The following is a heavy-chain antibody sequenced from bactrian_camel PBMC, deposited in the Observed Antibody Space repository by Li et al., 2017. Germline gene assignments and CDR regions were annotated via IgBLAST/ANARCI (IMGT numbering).Heavy chain of an antibody. CDR1: ADTYESHPSNHKATDGSADC. CDR2: VSRYDDT. CDR3: AAEPYCGAWRGLGGNFRY. V-gene: IGHV3S53*01. J-gene: IGHJ6*01. D-gene: IGHD2*01. Sequence: QLVESGGASVQTGGSLTLSCLATADTYESHPSNHKATDGSADCMAWFRQAPGKQREGVAGVSRYDDTDYTDSVNGRFTISRDKAKNTLYLEMYSLGPEDTALYYCAAEPYCGAWRGLGGNFRYWGQGTQVTVS.